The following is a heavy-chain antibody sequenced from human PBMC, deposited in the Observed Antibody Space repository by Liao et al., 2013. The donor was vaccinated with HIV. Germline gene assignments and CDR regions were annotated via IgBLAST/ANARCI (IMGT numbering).Heavy chain of an antibody. CDR1: GDSVSSGSYY. D-gene: IGHD6-25*01. V-gene: IGHV4-61*02. Sequence: QVQLQESGPGLVKPSQTLSLTCTVSGDSVSSGSYYWSWIRQPAGKGLEWIGRMYPSGSTSYNPSLKSRVTMSLDTSKNKFSLNLSSVTAADTAVYYCAGGPPYSSGWFDPWGQGTPVTVSS. J-gene: IGHJ5*02. CDR3: AGGPPYSSGWFDP. CDR2: MYPSGST.